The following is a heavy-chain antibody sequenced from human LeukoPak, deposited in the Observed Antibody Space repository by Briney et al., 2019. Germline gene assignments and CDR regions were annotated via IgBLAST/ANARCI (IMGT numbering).Heavy chain of an antibody. J-gene: IGHJ4*02. V-gene: IGHV3-30*18. Sequence: PGRSLRLSCAASGFTFSSYGMHWVRQAPGKGLEWVAVISYDRSNKYYADSVKGRFTISRDNSKNTLYLQMNSLRAEDTAVYYCAKNRENSMWVPDYWGQGTLVTVSS. CDR1: GFTFSSYG. D-gene: IGHD6-6*01. CDR3: AKNRENSMWVPDY. CDR2: ISYDRSNK.